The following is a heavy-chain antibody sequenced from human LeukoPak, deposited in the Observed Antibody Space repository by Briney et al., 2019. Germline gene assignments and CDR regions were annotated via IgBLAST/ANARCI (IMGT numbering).Heavy chain of an antibody. CDR1: GGSMRSYY. J-gene: IGHJ5*02. D-gene: IGHD3-9*01. CDR3: ARLTGYSSESWFDP. V-gene: IGHV4-4*07. CDR2: VYTTGNT. Sequence: SETLSLTCTVSGGSMRSYYWSWIRQPAGKGLEWIGRVYTTGNTNHNPSLKSRVTISVDTSKNQFSLKLSSVTAADTAVYYCARLTGYSSESWFDPWGQGTLVTVSS.